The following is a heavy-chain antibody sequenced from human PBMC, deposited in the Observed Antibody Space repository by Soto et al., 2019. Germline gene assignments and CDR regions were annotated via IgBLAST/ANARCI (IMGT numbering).Heavy chain of an antibody. J-gene: IGHJ4*02. CDR3: ARQTKDGYNSNRLDY. CDR1: GGSISSYY. Sequence: SETLSLTCTVSGGSISSYYSSWIRQPPGKGLEWIGYIYYSGSTNYNPSLKSRVTISVDTSKNQFSLKLSSVTAADTAVYYCARQTKDGYNSNRLDYWGQGTLVTVSS. V-gene: IGHV4-59*08. D-gene: IGHD5-12*01. CDR2: IYYSGST.